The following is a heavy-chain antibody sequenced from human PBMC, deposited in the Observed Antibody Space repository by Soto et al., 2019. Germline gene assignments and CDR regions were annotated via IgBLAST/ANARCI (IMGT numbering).Heavy chain of an antibody. V-gene: IGHV3-30-3*01. CDR1: GFTFSSYA. D-gene: IGHD3-22*01. CDR2: ISYDGSNK. J-gene: IGHJ3*02. CDR3: ARDRKAMMHAFDI. Sequence: PGGSLRLSCAASGFTFSSYAMRWVRQAPGKGLEWVAVISYDGSNKYYADSVKGRFTISRDNSKNTLYLQMNSLRAEDTAVYYCARDRKAMMHAFDIWGQGTMVTVSS.